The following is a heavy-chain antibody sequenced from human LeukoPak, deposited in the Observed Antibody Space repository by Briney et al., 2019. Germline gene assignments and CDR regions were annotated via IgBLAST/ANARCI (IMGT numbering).Heavy chain of an antibody. D-gene: IGHD1-26*01. J-gene: IGHJ3*02. CDR1: GYSFTSYW. V-gene: IGHV5-51*01. CDR2: IYPGDSDT. CDR3: ARPEQLVGANRQDAFDI. Sequence: GESLKISCKGSGYSFTSYWIGWVRQMPGKGLEWMGIIYPGDSDTRYSPSFQGQVIISADKSISTAYLQWSSLKASDTAMYYCARPEQLVGANRQDAFDIWGQGTMVTVSS.